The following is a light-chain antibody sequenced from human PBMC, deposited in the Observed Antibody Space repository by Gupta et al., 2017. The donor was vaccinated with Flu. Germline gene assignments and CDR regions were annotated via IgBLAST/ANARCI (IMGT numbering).Light chain of an antibody. CDR2: TAS. J-gene: IGKJ1*01. Sequence: PSSLAASVGDRVTITCRESQSICTYLNWYQQGPGKAPKLLIYTASTLQSGVPSRFGGSGSGTEFTLTINSLQPEDYATYYCQQSHSSPLTFGQGTTVEI. V-gene: IGKV1-39*01. CDR1: QSICTY. CDR3: QQSHSSPLT.